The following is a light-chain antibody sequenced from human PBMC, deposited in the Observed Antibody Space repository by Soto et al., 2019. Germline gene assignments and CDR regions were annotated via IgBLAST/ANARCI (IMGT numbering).Light chain of an antibody. CDR1: QSVSSDS. CDR2: DAS. Sequence: EIVLTQSPGTLSLSPGERAILSCRASQSVSSDSLAWYRQKPGQAPRLLVYDASSRATGIPDRFSGSGSGTALTITISRLEPEDFAVYYCQQYGRAPRTFGQGTKVEI. V-gene: IGKV3-20*01. J-gene: IGKJ1*01. CDR3: QQYGRAPRT.